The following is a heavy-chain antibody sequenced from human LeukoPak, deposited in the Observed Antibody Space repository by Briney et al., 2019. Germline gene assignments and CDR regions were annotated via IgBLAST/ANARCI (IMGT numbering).Heavy chain of an antibody. CDR1: GYTFTGYY. J-gene: IGHJ4*02. V-gene: IGHV1-2*02. CDR2: VNPNSGGT. Sequence: ASVKVSCKASGYTFTGYYMHWVRQAPGQGLEWMGWVNPNSGGTNYAQKFQGRVTMTRDTSISTAYMELSRLRSDDTAVYYCAREGYCSGGSCTGFDYWGQGTLVTVSS. CDR3: AREGYCSGGSCTGFDY. D-gene: IGHD2-15*01.